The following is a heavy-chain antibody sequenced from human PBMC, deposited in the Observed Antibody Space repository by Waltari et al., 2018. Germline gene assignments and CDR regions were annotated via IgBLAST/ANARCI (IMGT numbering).Heavy chain of an antibody. D-gene: IGHD3-22*01. CDR1: GGSISSYY. J-gene: IGHJ3*02. CDR2: IYTSGST. Sequence: QVQLQESGPGLVKPSETLSLTCTVSGGSISSYYWSWIRQPAGKGLEWIGRIYTSGSTNYNPSLKSRVTTSVDTSKNQFSLKLSSVTAADTAVYYCARGPDGYDSSGYQAFDIWGQGTMVTVSS. CDR3: ARGPDGYDSSGYQAFDI. V-gene: IGHV4-4*07.